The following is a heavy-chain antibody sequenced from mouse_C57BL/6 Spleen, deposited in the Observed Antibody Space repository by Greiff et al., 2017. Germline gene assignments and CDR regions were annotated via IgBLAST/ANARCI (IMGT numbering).Heavy chain of an antibody. Sequence: VQLKQSGPGLVKPSQSLSLTCSVTGYSITGGYYWNWIRQFPGNKLEWMGYISYDGSNNYNPSLKNRISITRDTSKNQFFLKLNSVTTEDTATYYCARERQGYYFDYWGQGTTLTVSS. CDR3: ARERQGYYFDY. V-gene: IGHV3-6*01. CDR1: GYSITGGYY. D-gene: IGHD3-2*01. CDR2: ISYDGSN. J-gene: IGHJ2*01.